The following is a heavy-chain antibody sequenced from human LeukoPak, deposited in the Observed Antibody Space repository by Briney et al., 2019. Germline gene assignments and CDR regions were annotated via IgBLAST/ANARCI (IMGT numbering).Heavy chain of an antibody. CDR3: ARSIFGVAYYFDY. CDR2: IYHSGST. V-gene: IGHV4-30-2*01. CDR1: GGSISSGGYS. D-gene: IGHD3-3*01. Sequence: SQTLSLTCAVSGGSISSGGYSWSWIRQPPGRAPEWIGYIYHSGSTYYNPSLKSRVTISVDRSKNQFSLKLSSVTAADTAVYFCARSIFGVAYYFDYWGQGTLVTVSS. J-gene: IGHJ4*02.